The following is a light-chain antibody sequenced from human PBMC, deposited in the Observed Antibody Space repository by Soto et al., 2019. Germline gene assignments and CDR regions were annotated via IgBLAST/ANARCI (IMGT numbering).Light chain of an antibody. Sequence: EIVGSQSPGALSLSPGERATLSCRASQSVSSSYLAWYQQRRGQAPRLLIYGASSRATGIPDRFSGSGSGTDFTLTISRLEPEDFAVYYCQQYESSFRTFGQGTKVDIK. CDR2: GAS. J-gene: IGKJ1*01. CDR3: QQYESSFRT. V-gene: IGKV3-20*01. CDR1: QSVSSSY.